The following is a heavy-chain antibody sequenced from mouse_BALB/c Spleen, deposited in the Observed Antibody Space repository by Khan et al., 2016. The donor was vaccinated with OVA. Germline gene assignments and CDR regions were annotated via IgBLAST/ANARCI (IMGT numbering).Heavy chain of an antibody. D-gene: IGHD2-14*01. CDR3: ARSGYDYIAY. Sequence: QVQLKESGAELVRPGSSVKISCKASGYAFSNYLMNWVKQGPGQGLEWIGQIYPGDGNTNYNGKIKDKATLTTDNSSTTAYMQLSSLTSDDSAVYFCARSGYDYIAYWGQGTLVTVSA. J-gene: IGHJ3*01. CDR1: GYAFSNYL. CDR2: IYPGDGNT. V-gene: IGHV1-80*01.